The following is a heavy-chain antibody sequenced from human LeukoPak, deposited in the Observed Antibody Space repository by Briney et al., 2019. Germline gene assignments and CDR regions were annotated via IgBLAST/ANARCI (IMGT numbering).Heavy chain of an antibody. CDR2: MYYSGNT. V-gene: IGHV4-39*07. CDR3: ALPYFGAGVDAFDI. CDR1: GGSLSIDTYY. Sequence: PSETLSLTCSVSGGSLSIDTYYWGWIRQPPGKGLEWIGTMYYSGNTDYNPSLKSRVTISVDTSKNQFSLKLNSVTAADTAVYYCALPYFGAGVDAFDIWGQGSMVAVSS. D-gene: IGHD3-10*01. J-gene: IGHJ3*02.